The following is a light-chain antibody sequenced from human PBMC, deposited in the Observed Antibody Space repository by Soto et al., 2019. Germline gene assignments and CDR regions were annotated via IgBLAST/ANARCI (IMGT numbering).Light chain of an antibody. J-gene: IGKJ5*01. CDR3: QQYGYSPIT. Sequence: EFVLTQSPGTLSLSPGERATLSCRASQSVGSNYLAWYQQKPGQAPRLLIYGASSRATGIADRFSGSGSGTDFTLTISILEPEDFALYYCQQYGYSPITFGQGTRLE. CDR1: QSVGSNY. V-gene: IGKV3-20*01. CDR2: GAS.